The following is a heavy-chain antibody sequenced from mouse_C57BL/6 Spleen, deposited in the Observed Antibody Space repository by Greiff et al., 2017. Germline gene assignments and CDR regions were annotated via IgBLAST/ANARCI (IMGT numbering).Heavy chain of an antibody. V-gene: IGHV1-5*01. J-gene: IGHJ4*01. Sequence: EVQLQQSGTVLARPGASVKMSCKTSGYTFTSYWMHWVKQRPGQGLEWIGYISPGTSDTSYNPTFKGQAKLTAVTSASTAYMELSSLTNEDSAVYYCAKDGYYAMDYWGQGTSVTVSS. CDR3: AKDGYYAMDY. CDR1: GYTFTSYW. D-gene: IGHD2-3*01. CDR2: ISPGTSDT.